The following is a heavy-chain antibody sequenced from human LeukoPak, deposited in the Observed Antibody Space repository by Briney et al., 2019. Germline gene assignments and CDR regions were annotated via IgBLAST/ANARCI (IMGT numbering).Heavy chain of an antibody. CDR3: AREVLRYFDWLFDGMDV. CDR2: ISSSSSTI. Sequence: GGSLRLSCAASGFTFSSYWMHWVRQAPGKGLEWVSYISSSSSTIYYADSVKGRFTISRDNAKNSPYLQMNSLRGEDTAVYYCAREVLRYFDWLFDGMDVWGQGTTVTVSS. V-gene: IGHV3-48*01. CDR1: GFTFSSYW. J-gene: IGHJ6*02. D-gene: IGHD3-9*01.